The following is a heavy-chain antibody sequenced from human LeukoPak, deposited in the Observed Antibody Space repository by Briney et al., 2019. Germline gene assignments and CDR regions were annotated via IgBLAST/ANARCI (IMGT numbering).Heavy chain of an antibody. CDR1: GFTFSTYG. J-gene: IGHJ2*01. CDR2: LNSGGQST. D-gene: IGHD1-26*01. CDR3: AKEGSGSYVSWYFDV. Sequence: PGRSLRLSCAASGFTFSTYGMHWVRQAPGKGLEWVSGLNSGGQSTHYADSVKGRFTISRDNFKNTLSLQMNNLTPEDTAVYYCAKEGSGSYVSWYFDVWGRGTLVVVSS. V-gene: IGHV3-NL1*01.